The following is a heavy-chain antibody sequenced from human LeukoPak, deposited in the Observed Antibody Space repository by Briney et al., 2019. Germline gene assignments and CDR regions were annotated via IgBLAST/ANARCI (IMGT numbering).Heavy chain of an antibody. V-gene: IGHV4-39*01. Sequence: EPSETLSLTCTVSGGSISSSTYYWGWIRQPPGKGLEWIGSIYYSGSTYYNPSLKSRVTISVDTSKNQFSLKLSSVTAADTAVYYCARLNDQGDYWGQGTLVTVSS. D-gene: IGHD1-1*01. J-gene: IGHJ4*02. CDR1: GGSISSSTYY. CDR2: IYYSGST. CDR3: ARLNDQGDY.